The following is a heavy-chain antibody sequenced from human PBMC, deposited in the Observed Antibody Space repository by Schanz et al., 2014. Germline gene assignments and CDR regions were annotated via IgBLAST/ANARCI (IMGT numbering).Heavy chain of an antibody. CDR2: IIPIVGRA. Sequence: QVQLVQSGADVKKPGASVKVSCKASGYTFTTYGISWVRQAPGQGLEWMGRIIPIVGRANYAQKFQGRVTLIADRSTSTAYMELSSLRSDDTAIYYCARGREKWEPTSGMDVWGQGTTVTVSS. CDR3: ARGREKWEPTSGMDV. CDR1: GYTFTTYG. J-gene: IGHJ6*02. V-gene: IGHV1-69*09. D-gene: IGHD1-26*01.